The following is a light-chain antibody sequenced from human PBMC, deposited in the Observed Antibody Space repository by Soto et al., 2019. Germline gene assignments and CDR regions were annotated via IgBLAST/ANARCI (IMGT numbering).Light chain of an antibody. CDR1: QGIRSS. Sequence: DIQLTQSPSFLSASVGDRVTITCRASQGIRSSLAWYQQKPGEAPKLLIYAASTLQSGVPSRFSGSGSGTEFTLTLSSLQPEDFATYYCQQVNSFPFTFGQGTRLEIK. CDR3: QQVNSFPFT. V-gene: IGKV1-9*01. CDR2: AAS. J-gene: IGKJ5*01.